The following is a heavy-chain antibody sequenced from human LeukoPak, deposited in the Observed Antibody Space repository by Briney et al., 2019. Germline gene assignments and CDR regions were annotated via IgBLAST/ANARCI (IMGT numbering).Heavy chain of an antibody. CDR1: GGTFSSYA. D-gene: IGHD3-22*01. V-gene: IGHV1-69*04. Sequence: SVTVSCTASGGTFSSYAFSWVRQAPAQGLEWMGRIITILGIANYAQKFQGRVTIPADKSTSTACMEVSSLRSDDTAVYYCARTYYYDISGYPALGGMDVWGQGTTVTVSS. CDR3: ARTYYYDISGYPALGGMDV. J-gene: IGHJ6*02. CDR2: IITILGIA.